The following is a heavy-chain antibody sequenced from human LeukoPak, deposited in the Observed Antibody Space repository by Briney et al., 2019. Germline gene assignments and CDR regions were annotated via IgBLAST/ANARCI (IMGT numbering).Heavy chain of an antibody. Sequence: GRSLRLSCAASGFTFSFPLMTWVRQAPGKGLEWVANIKYDGSEIYYVDSVKGRFTISRDNAKSSLFLQMHNLRAEDTAVYYCARGSYDLWGQGTLVPVSA. D-gene: IGHD3-10*01. CDR1: GFTFSFPL. CDR3: ARGSYDL. V-gene: IGHV3-7*01. CDR2: IKYDGSEI. J-gene: IGHJ5*02.